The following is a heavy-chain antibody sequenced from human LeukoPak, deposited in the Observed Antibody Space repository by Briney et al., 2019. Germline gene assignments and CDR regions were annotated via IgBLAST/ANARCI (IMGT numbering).Heavy chain of an antibody. CDR3: ARRVCGGSCYSNNWFDP. V-gene: IGHV4-61*01. D-gene: IGHD2-15*01. CDR1: GGSVSSGTDY. Sequence: SEILSLTCTVSGGSVSSGTDYWNWIRQPPGKGLEWIGYIYHSGGTNYNPSLKSRVTILVDTSKNQFSLKLSSVTAADTAVYYCARRVCGGSCYSNNWFDPWGQGTLVTVSS. J-gene: IGHJ5*02. CDR2: IYHSGGT.